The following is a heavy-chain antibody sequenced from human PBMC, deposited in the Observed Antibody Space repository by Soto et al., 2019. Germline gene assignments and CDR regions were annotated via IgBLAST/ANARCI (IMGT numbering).Heavy chain of an antibody. V-gene: IGHV4-34*01. CDR2: INHSGST. Sequence: PSETLSLTCDDCGWSFSGYYWSWIRQPPGKGLEWIGEINHSGSTNYNPSLKSRVTISVDTSKNQFSLKLSSVTAADTAVYYCARGRVRLLWFGELGMDVWGQGTTVT. CDR1: GWSFSGYY. D-gene: IGHD3-10*01. CDR3: ARGRVRLLWFGELGMDV. J-gene: IGHJ6*02.